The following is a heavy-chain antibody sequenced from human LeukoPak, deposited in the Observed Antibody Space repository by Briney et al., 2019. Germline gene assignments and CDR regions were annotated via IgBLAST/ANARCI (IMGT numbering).Heavy chain of an antibody. CDR2: INPGGSSI. J-gene: IGHJ4*02. CDR1: GFSFSSYW. D-gene: IGHD1-14*01. CDR3: ARSNQADDY. V-gene: IGHV3-74*01. Sequence: GGSLRLSCAASGFSFSSYWMHWVRQVPGKGLVWVARINPGGSSITYADSVKGRFTISRDNAKNTLYLQMDSLRAEDTGVYYCARSNQADDYWGQGTLVTVSS.